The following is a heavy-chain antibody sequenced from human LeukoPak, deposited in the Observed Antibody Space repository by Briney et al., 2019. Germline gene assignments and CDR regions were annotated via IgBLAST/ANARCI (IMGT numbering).Heavy chain of an antibody. CDR3: AREDIAPIWFDP. V-gene: IGHV3-21*01. J-gene: IGHJ5*02. Sequence: GSLRLSCAASGFTLSSYSMNWVRQAPGKGLEWVSSISSSSSYIYYADSVKGRFTISRDNAKNSLYLQMNSLRAEDTAVYYCAREDIAPIWFDPWGQGTLVTVSS. CDR2: ISSSSSYI. D-gene: IGHD5-12*01. CDR1: GFTLSSYS.